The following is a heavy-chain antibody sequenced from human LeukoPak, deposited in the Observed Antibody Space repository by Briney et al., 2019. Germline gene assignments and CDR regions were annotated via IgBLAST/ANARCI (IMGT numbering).Heavy chain of an antibody. V-gene: IGHV1-46*01. CDR1: GYALTNYY. Sequence: GASVKVSCKASGYALTNYYMSWVRQAPGQGPEWMGAIDPSSGNTQFAPKFEGRVTVTTDTSTSTVYMEMSSLRSDDTAMYYCATYPGPKIQGSFDYWGQGTLVTVSS. CDR3: ATYPGPKIQGSFDY. D-gene: IGHD5-18*01. CDR2: IDPSSGNT. J-gene: IGHJ4*02.